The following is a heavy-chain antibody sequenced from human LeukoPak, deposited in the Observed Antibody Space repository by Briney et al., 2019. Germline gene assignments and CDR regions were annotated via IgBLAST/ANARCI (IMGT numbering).Heavy chain of an antibody. CDR3: ARQPPYDSSGYYYFFDY. J-gene: IGHJ4*02. CDR1: GYSFTSYW. D-gene: IGHD3-22*01. V-gene: IGHV5-51*01. CDR2: IYPGDSDT. Sequence: GESLKISCKGSGYSFTSYWIGWVRQMPGKGLEWMGIIYPGDSDTRYSPSVQGQVTISADKSISTAYLQWSSLKASDTAMYYCARQPPYDSSGYYYFFDYWGQGTLVTVSS.